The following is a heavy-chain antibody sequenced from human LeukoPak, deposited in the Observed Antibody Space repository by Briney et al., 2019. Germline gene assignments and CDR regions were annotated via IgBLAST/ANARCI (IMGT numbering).Heavy chain of an antibody. CDR2: IIPIFGTA. CDR3: ARGFTMVREYAFDI. CDR1: GGTFSSYA. V-gene: IGHV1-69*05. Sequence: ASVKVSCKASGGTFSSYAISWVRQAPGQGLEWMGGIIPIFGTANYAQKFQGRVTITTDESTITAYMELSSLRSEDTAVYYCARGFTMVREYAFDIWGQGTMVTVSS. D-gene: IGHD3-10*01. J-gene: IGHJ3*02.